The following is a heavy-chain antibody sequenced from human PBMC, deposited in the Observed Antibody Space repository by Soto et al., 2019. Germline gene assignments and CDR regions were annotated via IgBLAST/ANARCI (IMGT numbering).Heavy chain of an antibody. Sequence: QVQLVESGGGVVQPGRSLRLSCAASGFTFSSYGMHWVRQAPGKGLEWVAVISYDGSNKYYADSVKGQFTISRDNSKNTLYLQMNSLRAEDTAVYYCAKELLRGYCSGGSCYGFDYWGQGTLVTVSS. V-gene: IGHV3-30*18. CDR3: AKELLRGYCSGGSCYGFDY. D-gene: IGHD2-15*01. J-gene: IGHJ4*02. CDR2: ISYDGSNK. CDR1: GFTFSSYG.